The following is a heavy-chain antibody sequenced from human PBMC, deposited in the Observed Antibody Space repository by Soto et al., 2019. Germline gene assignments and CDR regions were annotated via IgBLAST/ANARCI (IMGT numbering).Heavy chain of an antibody. D-gene: IGHD2-21*02. CDR3: AAGVTKFDY. V-gene: IGHV1-24*01. CDR1: GTSLSGLP. CDR2: LDYEEGER. Sequence: AASVKVSCKLSGTSLSGLPMHWVRQSPGKGLEWMGSLDYEEGERSFAHRFQGRLTVTEDTSTDTAYMDLSSLKSEDTAVYYCAAGVTKFDYWGQGTLVTVSA. J-gene: IGHJ4*02.